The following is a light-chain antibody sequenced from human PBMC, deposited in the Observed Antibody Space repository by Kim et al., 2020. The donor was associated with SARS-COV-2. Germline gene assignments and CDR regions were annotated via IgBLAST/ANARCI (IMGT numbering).Light chain of an antibody. Sequence: PGQSITISCTGTSSDVGCYNYVSWYQQHPGKAPNLMIYDVSNRPSGVSNRFSGSKSGNTSSLTISGLQAEDEAYYYCSSYTSSSVVFGGGTKVTVL. J-gene: IGLJ2*01. CDR1: SSDVGCYNY. CDR3: SSYTSSSVV. CDR2: DVS. V-gene: IGLV2-14*03.